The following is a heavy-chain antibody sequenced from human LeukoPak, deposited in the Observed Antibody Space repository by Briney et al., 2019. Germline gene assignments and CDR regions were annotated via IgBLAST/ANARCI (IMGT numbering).Heavy chain of an antibody. CDR1: GFTFSSYG. CDR3: AKDRLRGVIPYYFDY. CDR2: ISYDGSNK. D-gene: IGHD3-10*01. Sequence: PRRSLRLSCAASGFTFSSYGMHWVRQAPGKGLEWVAVISYDGSNKYYADSVKGRFTISRDNSKNTLYLQMNSLRAEDTAVYYCAKDRLRGVIPYYFDYWGQGTPVTVSS. J-gene: IGHJ4*02. V-gene: IGHV3-30*18.